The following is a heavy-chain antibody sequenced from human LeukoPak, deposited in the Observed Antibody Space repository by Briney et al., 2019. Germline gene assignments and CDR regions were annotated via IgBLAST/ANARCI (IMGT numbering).Heavy chain of an antibody. V-gene: IGHV3-23*01. CDR3: AKDSSTVTGYYYYYYMDV. CDR2: ISGSGGST. Sequence: GGSLRLSCAASGFTFSSYAMSWVRQAPGKGLEWVSAISGSGGSTYYADSAKGRFTISRDNSKNTLYLQMNSLRAEDTAVYYCAKDSSTVTGYYYYYYMDVWGKGTTVTVSS. J-gene: IGHJ6*03. D-gene: IGHD4-17*01. CDR1: GFTFSSYA.